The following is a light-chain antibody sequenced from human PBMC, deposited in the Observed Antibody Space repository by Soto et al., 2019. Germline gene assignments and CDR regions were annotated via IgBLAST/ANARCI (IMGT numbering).Light chain of an antibody. CDR1: QTVSASY. V-gene: IGKV3-20*01. Sequence: EIVLTQSPGTLSLSPGEGATLSCRADQTVSASYLVWYQQKPGQAPRLLIYGAFNRATGIPDRFSGSGSGTDFTLTFSRLEPEDFAVYYCQQYGDSPATFGPGTKVDIK. CDR3: QQYGDSPAT. CDR2: GAF. J-gene: IGKJ3*01.